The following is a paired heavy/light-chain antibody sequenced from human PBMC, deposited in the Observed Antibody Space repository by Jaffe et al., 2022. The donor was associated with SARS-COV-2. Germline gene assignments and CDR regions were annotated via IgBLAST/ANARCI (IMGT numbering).Light chain of an antibody. J-gene: IGLJ1*01. Sequence: SSELTQDPAVSVALGQTVRITCQGDSLRSYYASWYQQKPGQAPVLVIYGKNNRPSGIPDRFSGSSSGNTASLTITGAQAEDEADYYCNSRDSSGNHRVFGTGTKVTVL. CDR2: GKN. CDR3: NSRDSSGNHRV. CDR1: SLRSYY. V-gene: IGLV3-19*01.
Heavy chain of an antibody. CDR2: INHSGST. CDR3: ARGGVTYYYDSSGYWFDP. Sequence: QVQLQQWGAGLLKPSETLSLTCAVYGGSFSGYYWSWIRQPPGKGLEWIGEINHSGSTNYNPSLKSRVTISVDTSKNQFSLKLSSVTAADTAVYYCARGGVTYYYDSSGYWFDPWGQGTLVTVSS. V-gene: IGHV4-34*01. CDR1: GGSFSGYY. D-gene: IGHD3-22*01. J-gene: IGHJ5*02.